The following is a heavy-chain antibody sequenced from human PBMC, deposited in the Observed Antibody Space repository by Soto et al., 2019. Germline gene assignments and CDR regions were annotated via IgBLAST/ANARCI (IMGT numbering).Heavy chain of an antibody. J-gene: IGHJ6*02. D-gene: IGHD3-3*01. CDR1: GGSISSGGYY. V-gene: IGHV4-31*03. Sequence: SETLSLTCTVSGGSISSGGYYWSWIRQHPGKGLEWIGYIYYSGSTYYNPSLKSRVTISVDTSKNQFSLKLSSVTAADTAVYYCARGFLEYDYYYGMDVWGQGTTVTVSS. CDR2: IYYSGST. CDR3: ARGFLEYDYYYGMDV.